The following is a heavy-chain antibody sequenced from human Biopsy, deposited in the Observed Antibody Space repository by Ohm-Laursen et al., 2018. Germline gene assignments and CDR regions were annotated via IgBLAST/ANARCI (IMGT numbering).Heavy chain of an antibody. CDR1: GFSFSDYH. CDR3: ARDTRWSPYSMDF. V-gene: IGHV3-11*01. D-gene: IGHD4-23*01. J-gene: IGHJ6*02. Sequence: GSLRLSCAASGFSFSDYHMRWIRQAPGRGLEWVSYISGGGTIYYGDSMKGRVTISRDNAKNSLYLQMHSLRAEDTAVYYCARDTRWSPYSMDFWGQGTSFTVSS. CDR2: ISGGGTI.